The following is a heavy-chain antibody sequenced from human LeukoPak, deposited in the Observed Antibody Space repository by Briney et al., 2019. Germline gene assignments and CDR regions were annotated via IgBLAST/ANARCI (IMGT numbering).Heavy chain of an antibody. Sequence: PGGSLRLSCAASRFTFGTYAMHWVRQAPGKGLEWVAVILSDGGIQNSADSVRGRFIISRDNSKNTLFLQMNRLRTEDTAVYYCARGAILGGYNLIDDWGQGTLVTVSS. V-gene: IGHV3-30*04. J-gene: IGHJ4*02. CDR1: RFTFGTYA. D-gene: IGHD1-26*01. CDR3: ARGAILGGYNLIDD. CDR2: ILSDGGIQ.